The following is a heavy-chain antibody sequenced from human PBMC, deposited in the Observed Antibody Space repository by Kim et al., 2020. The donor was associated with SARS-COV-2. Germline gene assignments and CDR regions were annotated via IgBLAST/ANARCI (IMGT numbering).Heavy chain of an antibody. V-gene: IGHV3-49*04. CDR2: IRSKAYGGTT. J-gene: IGHJ6*02. D-gene: IGHD3-22*01. CDR3: TRDYYDSSGFYHYYYYYGMDV. CDR1: GFTFGDYA. Sequence: GGSLRLSCTASGFTFGDYAMSWVRQAPGKGLEWVGFIRSKAYGGTTEYAASVKGRFTISRDDSKSIAYLQMNSLKTEDTAVYYCTRDYYDSSGFYHYYYYYGMDVWGQGTTVTVSS.